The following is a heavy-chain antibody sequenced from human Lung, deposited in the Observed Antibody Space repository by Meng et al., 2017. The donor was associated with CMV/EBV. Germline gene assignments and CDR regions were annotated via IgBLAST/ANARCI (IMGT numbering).Heavy chain of an antibody. CDR1: GDSSSSGEYF. V-gene: IGHV4-30-4*01. J-gene: IGHJ4*02. Sequence: QVHLKDSGPGLVKPSQPLSLTCTVSGDSSSSGEYFWSWIRQPPGKGLEWIGYMDYRGSTFYNPSLKSRVTISVDTSKNQFSLKLSSATAADTAVYFCARGELLWDYWGQGTLVTVSS. CDR3: ARGELLWDY. CDR2: MDYRGST. D-gene: IGHD2-2*01.